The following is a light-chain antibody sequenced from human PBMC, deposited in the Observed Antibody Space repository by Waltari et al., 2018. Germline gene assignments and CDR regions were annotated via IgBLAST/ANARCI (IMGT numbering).Light chain of an antibody. V-gene: IGKV1-39*01. CDR3: QQSYQNPPFT. CDR2: GAS. J-gene: IGKJ3*01. CDR1: QAISIY. Sequence: DIQMTQSPSSLSASVGDRVTITCRASQAISIYLNWYQHKPGKAPNLLIHGASSLQSGVPPRFSGSGSGTDFTLTITNLQPEDFATYFCQQSYQNPPFTFGPGTQVHIK.